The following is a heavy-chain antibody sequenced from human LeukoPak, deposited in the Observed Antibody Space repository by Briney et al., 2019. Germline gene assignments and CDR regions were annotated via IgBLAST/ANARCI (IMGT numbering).Heavy chain of an antibody. CDR1: GGSISSGDYY. V-gene: IGHV4-30-4*01. Sequence: PSETLSLTCTVSGGSISSGDYYWSWIRQPPGKGLEWIGYIYHSGSTYNNPSLKSRVTISVDTSKNQFSLKLSSVTAADTAVYYCARGGDDCDYFGLMDVWGKGTTVTVSS. D-gene: IGHD4-17*01. J-gene: IGHJ6*04. CDR2: IYHSGST. CDR3: ARGGDDCDYFGLMDV.